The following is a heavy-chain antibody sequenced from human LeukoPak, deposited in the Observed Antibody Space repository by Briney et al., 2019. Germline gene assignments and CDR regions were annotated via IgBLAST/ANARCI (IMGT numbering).Heavy chain of an antibody. CDR3: ARGDGEGEGYWYDSSGPYYGMDV. V-gene: IGHV4-61*08. D-gene: IGHD3-22*01. CDR1: GGSISSGGYY. Sequence: PSETLSLTCTVSGGSISSGGYYWSWIRQPPGKGLEWIGYIYYSGSTNYNPSLKSRVTISVDTSKNQFSLKLSSVTAADTAVYYCARGDGEGEGYWYDSSGPYYGMDVWGQGTTVTVSS. J-gene: IGHJ6*02. CDR2: IYYSGST.